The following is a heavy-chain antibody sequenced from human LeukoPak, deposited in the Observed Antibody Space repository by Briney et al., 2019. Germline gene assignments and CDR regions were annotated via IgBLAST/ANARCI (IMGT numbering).Heavy chain of an antibody. Sequence: SETLSLTCAVYGGSFSGSYWTWIRQPPGKGLNWIGEINHSGSTNYNPSLKSRVTISVDTSKNQFSLKLSSVTAADTAVYYCASGVAYYDFWSVDYYYYYMDVWGKGTTVTVSS. CDR3: ASGVAYYDFWSVDYYYYYMDV. CDR1: GGSFSGSY. D-gene: IGHD3-3*01. V-gene: IGHV4-34*01. CDR2: INHSGST. J-gene: IGHJ6*03.